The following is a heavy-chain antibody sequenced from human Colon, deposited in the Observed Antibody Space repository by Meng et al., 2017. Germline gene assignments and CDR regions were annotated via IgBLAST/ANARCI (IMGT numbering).Heavy chain of an antibody. CDR3: AREDKVAVIGRYLFGMEV. D-gene: IGHD6-19*01. J-gene: IGHJ6*02. CDR1: GFTFSNYG. CDR2: IWYDGSHK. Sequence: LKISCAASGFTFSNYGMHWVRQAPGKGLEWVAVIWYDGSHKFYGDSVKGRFTISRDNYKNTLDLQMNNLRGDDAAVYYCAREDKVAVIGRYLFGMEVWGQGTRVTVSS. V-gene: IGHV3-33*01.